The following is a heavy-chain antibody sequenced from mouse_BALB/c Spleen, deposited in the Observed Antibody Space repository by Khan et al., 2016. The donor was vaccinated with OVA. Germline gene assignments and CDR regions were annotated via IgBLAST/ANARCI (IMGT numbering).Heavy chain of an antibody. Sequence: EVQLQQSGAELVKSGVSVKFSCTASGVTIKDIYMHWLKQWPAQGLEWIGGIDPPYGNTTYDPKFQGKATITADTSSNTAYLQRSSLTSEDTAVYYCARMASKWGQGTPLTVSS. J-gene: IGHJ2*01. V-gene: IGHV14-3*02. D-gene: IGHD2-5*01. CDR3: ARMASK. CDR2: IDPPYGNT. CDR1: GVTIKDIY.